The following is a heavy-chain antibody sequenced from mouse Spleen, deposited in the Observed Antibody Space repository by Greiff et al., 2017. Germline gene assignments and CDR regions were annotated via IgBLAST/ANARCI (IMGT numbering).Heavy chain of an antibody. CDR3: ARELRLRNYAMDY. J-gene: IGHJ4*01. CDR2: INPNYGTT. D-gene: IGHD1-2*01. CDR1: GYSFPDYN. V-gene: IGHV1-39*01. Sequence: EVQLVESGPELVKPGASVKISCKASGYSFPDYNMNWVKQSTGKSLEWIGVINPNYGTTSYNQKFKGKATLTVDQSSSTAYMQLNSLTSEDSAVYYCARELRLRNYAMDYWGQGTSVTVSS.